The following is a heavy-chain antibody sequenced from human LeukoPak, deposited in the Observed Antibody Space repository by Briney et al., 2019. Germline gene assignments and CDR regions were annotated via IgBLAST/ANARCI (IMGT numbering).Heavy chain of an antibody. CDR3: ARDRTDYGDYPGWYFDL. D-gene: IGHD4-17*01. Sequence: PSQTLSLTCTVSGGSISSGSYYWSGIRQPAGKGLEWIGRIYTSGSTNYNPSLKSRVTISVDTSKNQFSLKLSSVTAADTAVYYCARDRTDYGDYPGWYFDLWGRGTLVTVSS. CDR1: GGSISSGSYY. V-gene: IGHV4-61*02. J-gene: IGHJ2*01. CDR2: IYTSGST.